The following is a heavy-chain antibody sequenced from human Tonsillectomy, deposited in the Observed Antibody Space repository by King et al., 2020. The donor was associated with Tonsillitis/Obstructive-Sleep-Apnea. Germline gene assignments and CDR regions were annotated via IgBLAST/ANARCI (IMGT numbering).Heavy chain of an antibody. J-gene: IGHJ6*03. CDR2: ISGSGGNT. V-gene: IGHV3-23*04. D-gene: IGHD6-13*01. CDR1: GLTFSSYA. Sequence: DVQLVESGGGLVQPGGSLRLSCAATGLTFSSYAISWVRQAPGKGLEWVAGISGSGGNTYYAESVKGRFTISRDNSQNTLYLQMNSLRAEDTAVYFCAKCRQQLPNYMDVWGKGTTVTVSS. CDR3: AKCRQQLPNYMDV.